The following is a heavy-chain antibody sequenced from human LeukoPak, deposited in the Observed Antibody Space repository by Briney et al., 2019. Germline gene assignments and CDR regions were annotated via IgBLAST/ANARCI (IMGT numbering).Heavy chain of an antibody. J-gene: IGHJ3*02. CDR1: GGTFSSYA. CDR2: IIPIFGTA. D-gene: IGHD2-2*01. Sequence: SVKVSCKASGGTFSSYAICWVRQAPGQGLEWMGGIIPIFGTANYAQKFQGRVTITADESTSTAYMELSSLRSEDTAVYYCARFGSSTSCYRPACAFDIWGQGTMVTVSS. CDR3: ARFGSSTSCYRPACAFDI. V-gene: IGHV1-69*01.